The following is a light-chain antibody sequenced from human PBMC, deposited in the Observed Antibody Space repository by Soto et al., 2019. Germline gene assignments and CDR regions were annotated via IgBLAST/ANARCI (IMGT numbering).Light chain of an antibody. CDR1: SSDIGGYNY. V-gene: IGLV2-11*01. Sequence: ALTQPRSVSGSPGQSVTISCTGTSSDIGGYNYVSWYQQHPGKAPKLMIYDVGKRPSGVPDRFSGSKSGNTASLTISGLQAEDEADYCCCSYAGSYTYVFETGTKVTVL. CDR2: DVG. J-gene: IGLJ1*01. CDR3: CSYAGSYTYV.